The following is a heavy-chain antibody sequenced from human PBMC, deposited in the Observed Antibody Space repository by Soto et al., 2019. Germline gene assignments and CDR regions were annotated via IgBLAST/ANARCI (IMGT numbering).Heavy chain of an antibody. D-gene: IGHD5-18*01. V-gene: IGHV1-18*01. J-gene: IGHJ6*02. CDR2: ISAYNGNT. CDR1: GYTFTSYG. CDR3: ARDGVDTATGYYFGMDV. Sequence: QVQLVQSGAEVKKPGASVKVSCKASGYTFTSYGIRWVRQAHGQGLEWMGWISAYNGNTNYAQKLQGRVTMTTDTSTSTAYMELRSLRSDDTAVYYCARDGVDTATGYYFGMDVWGQGTTVTVSS.